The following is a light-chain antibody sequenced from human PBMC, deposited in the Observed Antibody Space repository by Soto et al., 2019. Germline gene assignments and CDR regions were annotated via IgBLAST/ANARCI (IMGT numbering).Light chain of an antibody. CDR3: QSYDSRLSTYV. CDR2: GNT. CDR1: SSNIGAGYD. Sequence: QPVLTQPPSVSGAPGQRVTISCTGSSSNIGAGYDVHWYRQLPGTSPKLLIFGNTNRPSGVPDRFSGSKSDTSASLAITGLQAEDEADYYCQSYDSRLSTYVFGTGTKLTVL. V-gene: IGLV1-40*01. J-gene: IGLJ1*01.